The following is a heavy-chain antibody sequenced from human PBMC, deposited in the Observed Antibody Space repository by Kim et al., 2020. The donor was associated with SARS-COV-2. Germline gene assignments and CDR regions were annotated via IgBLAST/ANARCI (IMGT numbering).Heavy chain of an antibody. J-gene: IGHJ4*02. Sequence: GGSLRLSCAASGFTFSNAWMSWVRQAPGKGLEWVGRIKSKTDGGTTDYAAPVKGRFTISRDDSKNTLYLQMNSLKTEDTAVYYCTTDYPLYVITFGGVIVTYDYWGQGTLVTVSS. D-gene: IGHD3-16*02. CDR1: GFTFSNAW. V-gene: IGHV3-15*01. CDR3: TTDYPLYVITFGGVIVTYDY. CDR2: IKSKTDGGTT.